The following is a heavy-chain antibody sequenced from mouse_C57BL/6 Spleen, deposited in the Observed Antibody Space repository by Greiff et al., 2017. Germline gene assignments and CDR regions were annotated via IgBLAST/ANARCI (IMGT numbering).Heavy chain of an antibody. CDR2: IDPSDSYT. J-gene: IGHJ4*01. CDR3: ARGFSNYERGAMDY. D-gene: IGHD2-5*01. Sequence: QVQLKQPGAELVMPGASVKLSCKASGYTFTSYWMHWVKQRPGQGLEWIGEIDPSDSYTNYNQKFKGKSTLTVDKSSSTAYMPLSSLTSEDSAVYYCARGFSNYERGAMDYWGQGTSVTVSS. V-gene: IGHV1-69*01. CDR1: GYTFTSYW.